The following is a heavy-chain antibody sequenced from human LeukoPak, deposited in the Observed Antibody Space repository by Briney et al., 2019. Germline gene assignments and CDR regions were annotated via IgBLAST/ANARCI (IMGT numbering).Heavy chain of an antibody. CDR3: ARGVITMVRGVIAGNWFDP. J-gene: IGHJ5*02. CDR1: GGSIRDTSYY. Sequence: SETLSLTCTVSGGSIRDTSYYWGWIRQPPGKGLEWIGSVYYSGSTYYNPSLKSRVTFSVDTSKNQFSLKLSSVTAADTAVYYCARGVITMVRGVIAGNWFDPWGQGTLVTVSS. D-gene: IGHD3-10*01. CDR2: VYYSGST. V-gene: IGHV4-39*07.